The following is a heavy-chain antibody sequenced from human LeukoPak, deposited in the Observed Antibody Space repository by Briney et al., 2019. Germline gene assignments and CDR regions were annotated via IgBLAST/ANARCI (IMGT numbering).Heavy chain of an antibody. CDR1: GFTFSDYY. D-gene: IGHD3-10*01. J-gene: IGHJ4*02. CDR2: ISSSGSTI. CDR3: ASSDIRFGEPYLDY. V-gene: IGHV3-11*04. Sequence: GGSLRLSCAASGFTFSDYYMSWIRQAPGKGLEWVSYISSSGSTIYYADSVKGRFTISRDNAKNSLYLQMNSLRAEDTAVYYCASSDIRFGEPYLDYWGQGTLVTVSS.